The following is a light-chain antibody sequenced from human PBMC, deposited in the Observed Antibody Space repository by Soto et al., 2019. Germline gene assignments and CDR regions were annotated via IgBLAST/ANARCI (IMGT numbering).Light chain of an antibody. J-gene: IGKJ1*01. Sequence: EIVLTQSPGTLSLSPGEGATLSCRASQSVSNSYLAWYQQKPGQAPRLLIYGASSRATGIPDRFSGSGSGTHFTLTISRLEPEDFAVYYCQQYGSSPGTFGQGTKVEIK. CDR1: QSVSNSY. CDR3: QQYGSSPGT. CDR2: GAS. V-gene: IGKV3-20*01.